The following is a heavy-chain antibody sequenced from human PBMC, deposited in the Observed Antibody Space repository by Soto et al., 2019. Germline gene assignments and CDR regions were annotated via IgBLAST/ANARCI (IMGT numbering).Heavy chain of an antibody. CDR3: ARDEYYYGSGSYRYYYYMDV. Sequence: GGSLRLSCAASGFTFSSYSMNWVRQAPGKGLEWVSSISSSSSYIYYADSVKGRFTISRDNAKNSRYLQMNSLRAEDTAVYYCARDEYYYGSGSYRYYYYMDVWGKGTTVTVSS. CDR2: ISSSSSYI. CDR1: GFTFSSYS. J-gene: IGHJ6*03. V-gene: IGHV3-21*01. D-gene: IGHD3-10*01.